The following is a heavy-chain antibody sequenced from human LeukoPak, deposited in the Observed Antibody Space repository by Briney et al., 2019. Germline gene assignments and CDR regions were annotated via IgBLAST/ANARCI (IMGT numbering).Heavy chain of an antibody. CDR1: GFTFSSYS. J-gene: IGHJ4*02. V-gene: IGHV3-21*01. D-gene: IGHD3-16*01. CDR3: ARDFPIMTTFGGDHHGDY. CDR2: ISSSSSYI. Sequence: GGSLRLSCAASGFTFSSYSMNWVRQAPGKGLEWVSPISSSSSYIYYADSVKGRFTISRDNAKNSLYLQMNSLRAEDTAVYYCARDFPIMTTFGGDHHGDYWGQGTLVTVSS.